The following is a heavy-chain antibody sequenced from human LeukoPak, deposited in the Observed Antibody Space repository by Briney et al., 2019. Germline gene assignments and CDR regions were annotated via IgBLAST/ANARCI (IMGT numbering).Heavy chain of an antibody. D-gene: IGHD1-26*01. CDR3: GMSGDRVPLQDDVFDV. CDR1: GYRFTSYC. V-gene: IGHV5-51*01. CDR2: IYPGDSGP. Sequence: RGESLEISCKVSGYRFTSYCIGWVRQMPGKGLEGMGIIYPGDSGPTYSPSFQGQVTISVDKSINTAYLQWSSLQASDTAMYYCGMSGDRVPLQDDVFDVWGQGTMVTVST. J-gene: IGHJ3*01.